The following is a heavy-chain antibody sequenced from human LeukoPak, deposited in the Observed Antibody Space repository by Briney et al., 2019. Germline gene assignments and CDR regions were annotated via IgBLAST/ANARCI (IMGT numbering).Heavy chain of an antibody. Sequence: TGGALRLSCAASGFTFDDYAMNWVRQAPGKGLVWVSRINPDGSTTTYADSVKGRFTISRDNAKNTLYLQMNSLRAEDTAVYYCAKALYYYDSSGYFEERDAFDIWGQGTMVTVSS. CDR3: AKALYYYDSSGYFEERDAFDI. CDR2: INPDGSTT. D-gene: IGHD3-22*01. CDR1: GFTFDDYA. V-gene: IGHV3-74*01. J-gene: IGHJ3*02.